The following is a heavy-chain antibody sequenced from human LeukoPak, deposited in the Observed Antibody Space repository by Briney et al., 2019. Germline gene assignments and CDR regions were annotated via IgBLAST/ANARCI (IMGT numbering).Heavy chain of an antibody. J-gene: IGHJ4*02. D-gene: IGHD2-2*01. Sequence: SETLSLTCTVSGGSISSYYWSWIRQPPGKGLEWIGYIYYSGSTNYNPSLKSRVTISVDTSKNQFSLKLSSVTAADTAVYYCARGGSVVVPAAKYYFDYWGQGTLVTVSS. CDR1: GGSISSYY. V-gene: IGHV4-59*01. CDR2: IYYSGST. CDR3: ARGGSVVVPAAKYYFDY.